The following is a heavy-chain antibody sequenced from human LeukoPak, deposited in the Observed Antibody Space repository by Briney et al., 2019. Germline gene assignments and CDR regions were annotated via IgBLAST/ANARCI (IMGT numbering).Heavy chain of an antibody. CDR2: ISAYNGNT. V-gene: IGHV1-18*01. D-gene: IGHD4-17*01. CDR3: ARAPLYGDSPDY. CDR1: GYTFTSYG. Sequence: ASVQVSCKASGYTFTSYGISWVRQAPGQGLEWMGWISAYNGNTNYAQKLQGRVTMTTDTSTSTAYMELRSLRSDDTAVYYCARAPLYGDSPDYWGQGTLVTVSS. J-gene: IGHJ4*02.